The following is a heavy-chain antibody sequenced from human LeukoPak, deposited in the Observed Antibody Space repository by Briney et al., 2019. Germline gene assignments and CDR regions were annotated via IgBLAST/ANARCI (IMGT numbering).Heavy chain of an antibody. CDR3: AKREAAEDY. V-gene: IGHV3-23*01. CDR2: ISGSGGST. Sequence: GGSLRLSCAASGFTFSSYAVSWVHQAPGKGLEWVSDISGSGGSTYYADSVKGRFTIYRDNSKNPLYLQMNSLRAEETGVYYCAKREAAEDYWGQGTLVTASS. D-gene: IGHD6-13*01. CDR1: GFTFSSYA. J-gene: IGHJ4*02.